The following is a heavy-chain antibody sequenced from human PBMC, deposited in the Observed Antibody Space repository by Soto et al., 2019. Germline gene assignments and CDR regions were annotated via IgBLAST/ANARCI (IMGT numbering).Heavy chain of an antibody. CDR3: ARDAASSLDR. V-gene: IGHV3-21*01. CDR1: GFTFKLYT. CDR2: CTPSSSSI. J-gene: IGHJ5*02. D-gene: IGHD6-13*01. Sequence: VGSLRLSCAASGFTFKLYTMHWVRQAPGKGLEWVSFCTPSSSSISYADSVEGRFTISRDNARNSLYLQIHNLRAEDTAVYYCARDAASSLDRWGQGTLVTVSS.